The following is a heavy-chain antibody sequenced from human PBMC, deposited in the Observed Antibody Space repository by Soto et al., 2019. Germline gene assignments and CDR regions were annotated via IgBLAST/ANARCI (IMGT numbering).Heavy chain of an antibody. Sequence: EVQLLDSGGGLVQPGGSLRRSCAASGFTFSNYAMTWVRQGPGKGLEWVSGISGSGGRSYYADSVKGRFTISRDNSKSTLYLQVNSLRAEDTAVYYCAKAYFVWSSEQPYYFDYWGQGTLVTVSS. CDR3: AKAYFVWSSEQPYYFDY. CDR2: ISGSGGRS. CDR1: GFTFSNYA. V-gene: IGHV3-23*01. D-gene: IGHD3-16*01. J-gene: IGHJ4*02.